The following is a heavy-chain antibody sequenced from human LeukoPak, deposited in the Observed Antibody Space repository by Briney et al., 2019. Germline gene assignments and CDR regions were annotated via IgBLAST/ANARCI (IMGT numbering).Heavy chain of an antibody. CDR3: ARDSARYDSSGYYVY. J-gene: IGHJ4*02. V-gene: IGHV3-30*02. CDR1: GFTFSSYG. CDR2: IRYDGSNK. Sequence: GGSLRRSCAASGFTFSSYGMHWVRQAPGKGLEWVAFIRYDGSNKYYVDSVKGRFTISRDNAKNSLYLQMNSLRAEDTAVYYCARDSARYDSSGYYVYWGQGTLVTVSS. D-gene: IGHD3-22*01.